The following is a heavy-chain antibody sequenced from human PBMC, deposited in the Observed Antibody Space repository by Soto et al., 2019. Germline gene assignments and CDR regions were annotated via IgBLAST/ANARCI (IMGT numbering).Heavy chain of an antibody. J-gene: IGHJ6*03. CDR2: ISSSSSTI. CDR1: GFTFSSYS. V-gene: IGHV3-48*01. CDR3: ARAFPDIVVVPAAMVYYYYYMDV. D-gene: IGHD2-2*01. Sequence: GGSLRLSCAASGFTFSSYSMNWVRQAPGKGLEWVSYISSSSSTIYYADSVKGRFTISRDNAKNSLYLQMNSLRAEDTAVYYCARAFPDIVVVPAAMVYYYYYMDVWGKGTTVTVSS.